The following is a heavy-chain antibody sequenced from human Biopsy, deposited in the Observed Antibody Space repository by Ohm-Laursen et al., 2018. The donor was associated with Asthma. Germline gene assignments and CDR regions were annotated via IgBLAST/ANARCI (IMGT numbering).Heavy chain of an antibody. CDR1: GFTFSNYG. D-gene: IGHD3-3*01. J-gene: IGHJ4*02. CDR2: ISFDGSNK. Sequence: SLRLSCTASGFTFSNYGMHWVRQAPGKGLEWVAVISFDGSNKDYADSVKGRFTISRDNSKNTLHLEMNSLRPDDTAVYYCAREVMEWYLPALDFWGQGTLVTVSS. V-gene: IGHV3-30*03. CDR3: AREVMEWYLPALDF.